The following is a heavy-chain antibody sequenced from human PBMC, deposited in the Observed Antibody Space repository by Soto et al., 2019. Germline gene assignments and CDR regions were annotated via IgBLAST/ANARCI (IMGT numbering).Heavy chain of an antibody. D-gene: IGHD4-4*01. CDR3: ARAGSTVTAYYYYGMDV. V-gene: IGHV5-51*01. CDR2: IYPGDSDT. J-gene: IGHJ6*02. Sequence: GESLKISCKGSGYSFTSYWIGWVRQMPGKGLEWMGIIYPGDSDTRYSPSFQGQVTISADKSISTAYLQWSSLRSEDTAVYYCARAGSTVTAYYYYGMDVWGQGTTVTVSS. CDR1: GYSFTSYW.